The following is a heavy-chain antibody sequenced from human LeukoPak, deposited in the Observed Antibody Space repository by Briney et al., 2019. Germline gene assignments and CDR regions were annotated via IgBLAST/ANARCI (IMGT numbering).Heavy chain of an antibody. CDR3: TRGPTDHYYDSLGAFDI. CDR2: IRSKAYGGTT. D-gene: IGHD3-22*01. Sequence: GGSLRLSCTASGFTFGDYAMSWFRQAPGKGLEWVGFIRSKAYGGTTEYAASVKGRFTISRDDSKSIAYLQMNSLKTEDTAVYYCTRGPTDHYYDSLGAFDIWGQGTMVTVSS. V-gene: IGHV3-49*03. CDR1: GFTFGDYA. J-gene: IGHJ3*02.